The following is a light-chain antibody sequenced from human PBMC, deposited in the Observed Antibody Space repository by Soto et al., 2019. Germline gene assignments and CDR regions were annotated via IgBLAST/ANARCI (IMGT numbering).Light chain of an antibody. J-gene: IGKJ1*01. CDR3: LQYNGYYRT. CDR2: DAS. V-gene: IGKV1-5*01. Sequence: DIQMTQSPSTLSASVGDRVTITCRASQSISTWLAWYQKKPGKAPKLLIYDASSLESGVPSRFSGSGSGTTFTLTISSLQSDDFATYYCLQYNGYYRTFGQGTKVDIK. CDR1: QSISTW.